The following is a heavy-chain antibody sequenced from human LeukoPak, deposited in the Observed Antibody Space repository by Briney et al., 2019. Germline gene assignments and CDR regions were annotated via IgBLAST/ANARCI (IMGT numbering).Heavy chain of an antibody. D-gene: IGHD2-2*02. CDR1: GGTLSSYA. J-gene: IGHJ2*01. V-gene: IGHV1-69*05. CDR3: ARGYCSSTSCYRAGWYFDL. Sequence: SVKVSCKASGGTLSSYAISWVRQAPGQGLEWMGGIIPIFGTANYAQKFQGRVTITTDESTSTAYMELSSLRSEDTAVYYCARGYCSSTSCYRAGWYFDLWGRGTLVTVSS. CDR2: IIPIFGTA.